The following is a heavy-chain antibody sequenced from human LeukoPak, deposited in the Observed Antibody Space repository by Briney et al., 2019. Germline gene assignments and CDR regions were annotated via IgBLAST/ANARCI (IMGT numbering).Heavy chain of an antibody. J-gene: IGHJ3*02. D-gene: IGHD3-10*01. CDR1: GFSLSTSGMC. CDR2: IDWDDDK. Sequence: SGPALVKPTQTLTLSCTFSGFSLSTSGMCVSWIRQPPGKALEWLALIDWDDDKYYSTSLKTRLTISKDTSKNRVVLIMTNMDPVDTATYYCARTLYYGSGSYYNQFVAFDIWGQGTMVTVSS. V-gene: IGHV2-70*01. CDR3: ARTLYYGSGSYYNQFVAFDI.